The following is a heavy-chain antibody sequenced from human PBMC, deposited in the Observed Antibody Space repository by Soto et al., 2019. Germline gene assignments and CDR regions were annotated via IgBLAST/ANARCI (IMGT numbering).Heavy chain of an antibody. J-gene: IGHJ3*02. CDR3: ARPISITPVWAAIDM. CDR1: GFTFSIYA. D-gene: IGHD3-10*01. CDR2: LSGSGGNI. V-gene: IGHV3-23*01. Sequence: GGSLRLSCAASGFTFSIYAMTWFLQAPGKGLEWVSTLSGSGGNIYYTDSVKGRFTISRDNSKNTLYLQMNSLRAEDTAVYYCARPISITPVWAAIDMWGQGTVVTVAS.